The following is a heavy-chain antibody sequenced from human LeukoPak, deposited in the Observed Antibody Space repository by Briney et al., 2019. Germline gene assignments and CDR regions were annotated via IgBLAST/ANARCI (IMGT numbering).Heavy chain of an antibody. Sequence: PGGSLRPSCAGSGFTFIRHLMHWVRQAPGKGLVWVSRISTDGSTTLYSDSVKGRFTISRDNAKNTLYLQMNSLRAEDTAVYYCGSSEDGYIDYWGQGTLVSVSS. CDR2: ISTDGSTT. CDR1: GFTFIRHL. CDR3: GSSEDGYIDY. D-gene: IGHD5-24*01. J-gene: IGHJ4*02. V-gene: IGHV3-74*01.